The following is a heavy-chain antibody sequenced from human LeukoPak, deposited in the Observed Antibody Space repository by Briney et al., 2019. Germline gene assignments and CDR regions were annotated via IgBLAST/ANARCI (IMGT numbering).Heavy chain of an antibody. CDR1: GASISSGTW. Sequence: SETLSLTCAVSGASISSGTWWSWVRQPPGKGLEWIGDIFHSGSTNYNPSLKSRLTISVDKSKNQFSLELTSVTAADTAVYYCARLTTGRFDPWGQGTLVTVSS. D-gene: IGHD4-11*01. CDR3: ARLTTGRFDP. J-gene: IGHJ5*02. CDR2: IFHSGST. V-gene: IGHV4-4*02.